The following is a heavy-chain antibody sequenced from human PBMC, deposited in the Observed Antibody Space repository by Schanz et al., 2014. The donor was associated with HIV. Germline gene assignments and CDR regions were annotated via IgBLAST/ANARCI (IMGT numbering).Heavy chain of an antibody. CDR2: IIPMFGTA. V-gene: IGHV1-69*06. CDR1: GGTFNSYA. J-gene: IGHJ6*02. Sequence: QVQLVQSGAEVRKPGSSMKVSCKTSGGTFNSYAITWVRQAPGQGLEYMGGIIPMFGTANYAQKFQGRVTVTADRSTSTAYMELSSLRSEDTAVYYCARDVVATISPKYYYYGMDVWGQGTTVTVSS. D-gene: IGHD5-12*01. CDR3: ARDVVATISPKYYYYGMDV.